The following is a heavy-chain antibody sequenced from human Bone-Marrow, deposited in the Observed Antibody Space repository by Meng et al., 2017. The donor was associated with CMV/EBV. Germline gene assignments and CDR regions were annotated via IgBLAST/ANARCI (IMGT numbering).Heavy chain of an antibody. CDR3: ARVLSGYFDY. D-gene: IGHD2-15*01. CDR1: GGSISRCDSY. CDR2: IYYSGST. J-gene: IGHJ4*02. V-gene: IGHV4-30-4*08. Sequence: QVQLQAAGPGWVKPSKALSLTCTVAGGSISRCDSYWSWLRQPPGKGLEWIGYIYYSGSTYYNPSLKSRVTISVDTSKNQFSLKLSSVTAADTAVYYCARVLSGYFDYWGQGTLVTVSS.